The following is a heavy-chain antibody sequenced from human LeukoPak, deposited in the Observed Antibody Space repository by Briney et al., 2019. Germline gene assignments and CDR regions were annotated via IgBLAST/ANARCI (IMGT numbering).Heavy chain of an antibody. CDR3: ARCIAAAGIYYYYGMDV. D-gene: IGHD6-13*01. CDR1: GYTFTSYD. CDR2: MNPNSGNT. V-gene: IGHV1-8*01. Sequence: ASVKVSCKASGYTFTSYDINWVRQATGQGLEWMGWMNPNSGNTGYAQKFQGRVTMTRNTSISTAYMELSSLRSVDTAVYYCARCIAAAGIYYYYGMDVWGQGTTVTVSS. J-gene: IGHJ6*02.